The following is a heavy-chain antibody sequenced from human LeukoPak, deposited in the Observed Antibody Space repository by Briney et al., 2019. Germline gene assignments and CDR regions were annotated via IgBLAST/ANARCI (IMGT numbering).Heavy chain of an antibody. CDR1: GGSFSGQY. Sequence: PSETLSLSCAVYGGSFSGQYWGWIRQPPGKGLEWIGEINHSGSISYNASLKSRVTISLDTSKNQFSLNLRSVTAADTAVYYCAGGDYHGSECYANYWGQGTLVTVSS. V-gene: IGHV4-34*01. D-gene: IGHD3-10*01. J-gene: IGHJ4*02. CDR2: INHSGSI. CDR3: AGGDYHGSECYANY.